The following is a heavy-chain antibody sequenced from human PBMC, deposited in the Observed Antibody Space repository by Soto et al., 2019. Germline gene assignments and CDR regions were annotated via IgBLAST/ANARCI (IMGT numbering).Heavy chain of an antibody. J-gene: IGHJ4*02. CDR3: ARDFWSGPVDY. V-gene: IGHV3-11*01. Sequence: PGGSLRLSCAASGFSFSDYHMSWIRQAPGKGLEWVAYISTSGNNIYYGDSVKGRFTVSRENAKNSLYLQMNSLRAEDTALYYFARDFWSGPVDYWGQGTLVTVSS. CDR1: GFSFSDYH. D-gene: IGHD3-3*01. CDR2: ISTSGNNI.